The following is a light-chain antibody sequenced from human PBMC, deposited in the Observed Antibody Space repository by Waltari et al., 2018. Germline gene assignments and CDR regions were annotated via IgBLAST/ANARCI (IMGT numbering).Light chain of an antibody. CDR1: LSHVRCYTY. CDR2: EVS. V-gene: IGLV2-8*01. J-gene: IGLJ1*01. Sequence: QSALTQPPSASGSPGHSVTISCTGTLSHVRCYTYFTWYQQHPGKAPKLMIYEVSKRPSGVPDRFSGSKSGNTASLTVSGLQAEDEADYYCSSYAGSNNLGVFGTGTKVTVL. CDR3: SSYAGSNNLGV.